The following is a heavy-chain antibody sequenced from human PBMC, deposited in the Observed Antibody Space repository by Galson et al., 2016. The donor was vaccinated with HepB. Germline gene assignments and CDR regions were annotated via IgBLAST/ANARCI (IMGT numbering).Heavy chain of an antibody. CDR3: ARDVVIDPRIEYYYYYYGLDV. J-gene: IGHJ6*02. V-gene: IGHV3-23*01. D-gene: IGHD2-21*01. CDR1: GFTFSIYA. CDR2: ISGSGGST. Sequence: SLRLSCAASGFTFSIYAMSWVRQAPGKGLEWVSAISGSGGSTYYADSVKGRFTVSRDNSKNTLYLQMNSLRAEDTAVYFCARDVVIDPRIEYYYYYYGLDVWGQGTRVIVSS.